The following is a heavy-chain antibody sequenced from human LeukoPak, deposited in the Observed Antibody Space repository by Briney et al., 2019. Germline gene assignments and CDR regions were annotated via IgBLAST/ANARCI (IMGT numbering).Heavy chain of an antibody. CDR3: GRDATYSSGWYYFDY. V-gene: IGHV3-23*01. CDR2: ISGSGGST. CDR1: GFTFSSYA. J-gene: IGHJ4*02. Sequence: PGGSLRLSCAASGFTFSSYAMSWVRQAPGKGLEWVSAISGSGGSTYYADSVKGRFTISRDNSKNTLYLQMNSLRAEDTAVYYCGRDATYSSGWYYFDYWGQGTLVTVSS. D-gene: IGHD6-19*01.